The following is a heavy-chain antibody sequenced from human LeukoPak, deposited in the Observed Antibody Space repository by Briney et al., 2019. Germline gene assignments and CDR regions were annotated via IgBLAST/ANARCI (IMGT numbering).Heavy chain of an antibody. V-gene: IGHV4-39*01. Sequence: SETLSLTCTVSGGSISSRSYYWGWIRQPPGKGLEWIATIYYSGSTYYNPSLKSRVTISVDTSKNRFSLKLSSVTAADTAVYYCLTAYSGRYFDLWGRGTLVTVSS. J-gene: IGHJ2*01. D-gene: IGHD2-15*01. CDR3: LTAYSGRYFDL. CDR2: IYYSGST. CDR1: GGSISSRSYY.